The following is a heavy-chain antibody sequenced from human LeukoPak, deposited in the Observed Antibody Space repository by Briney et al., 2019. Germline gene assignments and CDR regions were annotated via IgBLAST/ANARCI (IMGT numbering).Heavy chain of an antibody. CDR1: GGSISSYY. Sequence: SETLSFTCTVSGGSISSYYWSWIRQPPGKGLEWIGYIYYSGSTNYNPSLKSRVTISVDTSKNQFSLKLSSVTAADTAVYYCARAYYDFWSGVKTYYYYGMDVWGQGTTVTVSS. D-gene: IGHD3-3*01. CDR2: IYYSGST. V-gene: IGHV4-59*01. J-gene: IGHJ6*02. CDR3: ARAYYDFWSGVKTYYYYGMDV.